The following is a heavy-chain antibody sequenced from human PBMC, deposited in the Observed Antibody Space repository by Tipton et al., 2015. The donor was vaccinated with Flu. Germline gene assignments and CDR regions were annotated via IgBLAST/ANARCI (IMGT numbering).Heavy chain of an antibody. CDR3: ARVLGSGWSGY. Sequence: TLSLTCSVSGGSFNSGTFHWSWIRLPAGKGLEWVGRIYNNGRTDYKPALKSRVTISLDASTNEFFLRLTSVTAADTAVYYCARVLGSGWSGYWGHGMPVTVSS. V-gene: IGHV4-61*02. D-gene: IGHD6-19*01. J-gene: IGHJ5*01. CDR1: GGSFNSGTFH. CDR2: IYNNGRT.